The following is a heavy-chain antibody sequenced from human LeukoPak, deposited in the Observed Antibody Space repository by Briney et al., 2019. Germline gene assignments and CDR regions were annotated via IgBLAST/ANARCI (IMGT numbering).Heavy chain of an antibody. CDR1: GFTFSSYN. CDR2: ITSSSSTI. Sequence: GGSLRLSCAASGFTFSSYNMNWVRQAPGKGLEWVSYITSSSSTIYYADSVKGRFTISRDNAKNSLYLQMNSLRAEDTAVYYSARADRYYDVFTGKMGDYWGQGTLVTVSS. J-gene: IGHJ4*02. V-gene: IGHV3-48*01. CDR3: ARADRYYDVFTGKMGDY. D-gene: IGHD3-9*01.